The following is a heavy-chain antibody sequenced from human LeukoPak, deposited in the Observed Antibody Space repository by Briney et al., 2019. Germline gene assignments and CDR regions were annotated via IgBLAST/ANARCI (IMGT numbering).Heavy chain of an antibody. D-gene: IGHD6-25*01. J-gene: IGHJ5*02. CDR3: ARGTSGWFDP. CDR2: INHSGST. V-gene: IGHV4-34*01. CDR1: GGSFSGYY. Sequence: PSETLSLTCAVYGGSFSGYYWSWIRQPPGRGREGIGEINHSGSTNYNPSLKSRVTISVDTSKNQFSLKLSSVTAADTAVYYCARGTSGWFDPWGQGTLVTVSS.